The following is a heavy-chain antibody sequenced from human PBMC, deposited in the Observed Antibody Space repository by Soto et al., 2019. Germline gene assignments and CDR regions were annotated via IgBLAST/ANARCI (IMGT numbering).Heavy chain of an antibody. D-gene: IGHD1-7*01. V-gene: IGHV3-15*07. CDR3: TTDLWNFHPGGYYYYGMDV. J-gene: IGHJ6*02. CDR1: GFTFSNAW. CDR2: IKSKTDGGTT. Sequence: PGGSLRLSCAASGFTFSNAWMNWVRQAPGKGLEWVGRIKSKTDGGTTDYAAPVKGRFTISRDDSKNTLYLQMNSLKTEDTAVYYCTTDLWNFHPGGYYYYGMDVWGQGTTVTVSS.